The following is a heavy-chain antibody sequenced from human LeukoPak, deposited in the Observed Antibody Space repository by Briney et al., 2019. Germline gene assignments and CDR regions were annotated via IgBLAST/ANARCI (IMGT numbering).Heavy chain of an antibody. CDR2: INSNSGDT. D-gene: IGHD3-3*01. J-gene: IGHJ4*02. Sequence: ASVKDSCKASGYTFTGYYVHWVRQAPGQGLEWMGWINSNSGDTKYAQKFQGRVTMTRATSIGLAYMELSRLKSDDTAVYYCATSQFLERLYLLDHWGQGTLVTVSS. V-gene: IGHV1-2*02. CDR1: GYTFTGYY. CDR3: ATSQFLERLYLLDH.